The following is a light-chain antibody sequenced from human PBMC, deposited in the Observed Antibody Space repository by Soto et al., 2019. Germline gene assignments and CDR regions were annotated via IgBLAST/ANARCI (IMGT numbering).Light chain of an antibody. CDR3: CSYAGRDVV. V-gene: IGLV2-23*02. CDR2: EVS. Sequence: QSVLTQPASVSGSPGQSITISCTGTSSDVGSYNLVSWYQQHPGKAPKLMIYEVSKRPSGVSNRFSGSKSGNTASLTISGLQTEDEADYYCCSYAGRDVVFGGGTKLTV. CDR1: SSDVGSYNL. J-gene: IGLJ2*01.